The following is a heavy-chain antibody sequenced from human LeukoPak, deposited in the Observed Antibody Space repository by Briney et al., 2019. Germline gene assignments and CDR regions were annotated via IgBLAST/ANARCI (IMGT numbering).Heavy chain of an antibody. Sequence: SETLSLTCTVSGGSISSSSYYWGWIRQPPGKGLEWIGSIYYSGSTYYNPSLKSRVTISVDTTKNHFSLRLSSVTAADTAVYYCSGAWSINWFDPWGQGTLVTVSS. CDR2: IYYSGST. J-gene: IGHJ5*02. CDR3: SGAWSINWFDP. CDR1: GGSISSSSYY. D-gene: IGHD2-8*02. V-gene: IGHV4-39*02.